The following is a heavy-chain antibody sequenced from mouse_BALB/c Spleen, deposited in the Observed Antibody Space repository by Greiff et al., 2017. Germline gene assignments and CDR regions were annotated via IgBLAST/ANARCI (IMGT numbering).Heavy chain of an antibody. Sequence: QVQLQQSGAELAKPGASVKMSCKASGYTFTSYWMHWVKQRPGQGLEWIGYINPSTGYTEYNQKFKDKATLTADKSSSTAYMQLSSLTSEDSAVYYCARYDYDWFAYWGQGTLVTVS. D-gene: IGHD2-4*01. J-gene: IGHJ3*01. CDR1: GYTFTSYW. CDR2: INPSTGYT. V-gene: IGHV1-7*01. CDR3: ARYDYDWFAY.